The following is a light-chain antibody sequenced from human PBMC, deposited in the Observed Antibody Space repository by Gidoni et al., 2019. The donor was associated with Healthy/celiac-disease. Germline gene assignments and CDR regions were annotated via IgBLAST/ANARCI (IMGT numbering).Light chain of an antibody. J-gene: IGLJ3*02. Sequence: QSVLTQPPSASGTPGQRVTISCSGSSSNIGSNTVNWYQQRPGTAPKLLIYSNNQRPSGVPDRFSGSKSGTSASLAISGLQSEDEADYYCAAWDDSLNLWVFGGGTKLTVL. CDR3: AAWDDSLNLWV. CDR1: SSNIGSNT. CDR2: SNN. V-gene: IGLV1-44*01.